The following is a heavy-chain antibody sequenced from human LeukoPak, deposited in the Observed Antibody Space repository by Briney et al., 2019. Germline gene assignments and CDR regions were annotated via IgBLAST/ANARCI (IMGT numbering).Heavy chain of an antibody. CDR1: GFTFSSYA. J-gene: IGHJ3*02. Sequence: GGSLRLSCAASGFTFSSYAMSWVRQAPGKGLEWVSAISGSGGSTYYADSVKGRFTISRDNSKNTLYLQMGSLRAEDMAVYYCARAGPPRSGTEFDDAFDIWGQGTMVTVSS. CDR3: ARAGPPRSGTEFDDAFDI. D-gene: IGHD1-1*01. V-gene: IGHV3-23*01. CDR2: ISGSGGST.